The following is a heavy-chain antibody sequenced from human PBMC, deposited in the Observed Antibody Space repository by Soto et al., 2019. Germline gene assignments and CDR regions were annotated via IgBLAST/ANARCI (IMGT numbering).Heavy chain of an antibody. D-gene: IGHD2-21*02. V-gene: IGHV4-59*08. J-gene: IGHJ4*02. CDR2: IYYSGST. CDR1: GGSISSYY. CDR3: ARGSAGGYFYYFDY. Sequence: SETLSLTCTVSGGSISSYYWSWIRQPPGKGLEWIGYIYYSGSTNYNPSLKSRVTISVDTSKNQFSLKLSSVTAADTAVYYCARGSAGGYFYYFDYWGQGTLVTVSS.